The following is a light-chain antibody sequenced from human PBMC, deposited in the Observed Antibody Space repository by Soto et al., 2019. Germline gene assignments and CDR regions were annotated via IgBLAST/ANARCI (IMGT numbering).Light chain of an antibody. J-gene: IGKJ5*01. CDR3: QRYDSLPPP. V-gene: IGKV1-33*01. CDR1: HDIKKY. CDR2: DLS. Sequence: DIQMTQSPSSLSASVGDRVTITCQASHDIKKYLNWYQEKPGKVHKLLIYDLSNLQTGVPSRFSGSGSGTHFTFTIRSLQPEDIATYYCQRYDSLPPPVGQGTRLDIK.